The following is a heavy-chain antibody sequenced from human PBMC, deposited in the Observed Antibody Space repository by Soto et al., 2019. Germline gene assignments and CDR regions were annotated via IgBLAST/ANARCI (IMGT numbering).Heavy chain of an antibody. D-gene: IGHD4-17*01. J-gene: IGHJ6*02. CDR3: ARVRESGPPVTTDYYYYGMDV. CDR1: GFTFSSYS. CDR2: ISSSSSYI. Sequence: GESLKISCAASGFTFSSYSMNWVRQAPGKGLEWVSSISSSSSYIYYADSVKGRFTISRDNAKNSLYLQMNSLRAEDTAVYYCARVRESGPPVTTDYYYYGMDVWGQGTTVTVSS. V-gene: IGHV3-21*01.